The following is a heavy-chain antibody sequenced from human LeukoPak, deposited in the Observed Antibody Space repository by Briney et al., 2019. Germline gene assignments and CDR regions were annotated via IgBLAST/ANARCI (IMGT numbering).Heavy chain of an antibody. CDR3: ARSVGSGSYLSQTYYYYYMDV. CDR2: IIPIFGTA. CDR1: GGTFSSYA. J-gene: IGHJ6*03. V-gene: IGHV1-69*06. D-gene: IGHD3-10*01. Sequence: ASVKVSCKASGGTFSSYAISWVRQAPGQGLEWMGGIIPIFGTANYAQKFQGRVTITADKSTSTAYMELSSLRSEDTAVYYCARSVGSGSYLSQTYYYYYMDVWGKGTTVTVSS.